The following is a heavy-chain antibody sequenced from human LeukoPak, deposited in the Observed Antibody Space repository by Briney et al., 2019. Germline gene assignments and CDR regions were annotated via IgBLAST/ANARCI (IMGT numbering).Heavy chain of an antibody. D-gene: IGHD1-7*01. Sequence: GESLKISCKGSGYSFTTYWIGWVRQLPGKGLELIGIIYPGDSDTRYSPSFQGQVTISADKSFSTAYLQWSSLKASDTAMYYCARSLPGTFFDFWGQGTLVTVSS. V-gene: IGHV5-51*01. CDR3: ARSLPGTFFDF. CDR2: IYPGDSDT. CDR1: GYSFTTYW. J-gene: IGHJ4*02.